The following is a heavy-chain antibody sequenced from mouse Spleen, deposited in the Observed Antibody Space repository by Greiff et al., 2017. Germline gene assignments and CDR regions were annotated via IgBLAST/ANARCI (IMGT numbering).Heavy chain of an antibody. J-gene: IGHJ2*01. Sequence: EVQLVESGGGLVKPGGSLKLSCAASGFTFSSYAMSWVRQTPEKRLEWVATISSGGSYTYYPDSVKGRFTISRDNAKNTLYLQMSSLRSEDTAMYYCARRYRDYYFDYWGQGTTLTVSS. D-gene: IGHD2-14*01. V-gene: IGHV5-9-3*01. CDR3: ARRYRDYYFDY. CDR1: GFTFSSYA. CDR2: ISSGGSYT.